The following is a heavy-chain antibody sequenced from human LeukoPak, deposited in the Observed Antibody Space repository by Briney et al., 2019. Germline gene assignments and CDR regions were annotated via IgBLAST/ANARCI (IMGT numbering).Heavy chain of an antibody. V-gene: IGHV4-39*01. CDR3: ARQFGTVAGTGGFDY. D-gene: IGHD6-19*01. Sequence: SSETLSLTCTVSGGSISSSSYYWGWIRQPPGKGLEWIGSIYYSGSTYYNPSLKSRVTISVDTSKNQFSLKLSSVTAADTAVYYCARQFGTVAGTGGFDYWAREPWSPSPQ. J-gene: IGHJ4*02. CDR2: IYYSGST. CDR1: GGSISSSSYY.